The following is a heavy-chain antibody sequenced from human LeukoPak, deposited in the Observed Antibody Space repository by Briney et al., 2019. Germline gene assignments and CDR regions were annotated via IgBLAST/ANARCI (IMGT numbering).Heavy chain of an antibody. CDR2: IIPIFGTA. V-gene: IGHV1-69*05. CDR3: ARNRYDFWSGYYSFDY. CDR1: GGTFISYA. J-gene: IGHJ4*02. Sequence: SVKVSRKAAGGTFISYAISWVRQAPGQGLEWMGGIIPIFGTANYAQKFQGRVTITTDESTSTAYMELSSLRSEDTAVYYCARNRYDFWSGYYSFDYWGQGTLVTVSS. D-gene: IGHD3-3*01.